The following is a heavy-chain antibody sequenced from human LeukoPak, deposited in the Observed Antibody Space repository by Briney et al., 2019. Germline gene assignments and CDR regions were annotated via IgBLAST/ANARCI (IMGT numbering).Heavy chain of an antibody. CDR3: ARLSRVVAGPNFDY. D-gene: IGHD6-19*01. J-gene: IGHJ4*02. CDR2: IKQDGSEK. CDR1: GFTFSSYW. V-gene: IGHV3-7*01. Sequence: GGSLRLSCAASGFTFSSYWMSWVRQAPGKGLEWVANIKQDGSEKYYVDSVKGRFTISRDNAQNSLYLQMNSLRAEDTAVYYCARLSRVVAGPNFDYWGQGTLVTVSS.